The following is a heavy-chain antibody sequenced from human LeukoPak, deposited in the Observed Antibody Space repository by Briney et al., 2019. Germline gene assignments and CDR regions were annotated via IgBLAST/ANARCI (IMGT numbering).Heavy chain of an antibody. V-gene: IGHV1-18*01. Sequence: ASVKVSCKASGYTFTSYGISWVRQAPGQGLEWMGWISAYNGNTNYAQKLQGRVTMTTDTSTSTAYMELRSLRSDDTAVYYYARARSSWYYFDYWGQGTLVTVSS. CDR2: ISAYNGNT. J-gene: IGHJ4*02. CDR1: GYTFTSYG. CDR3: ARARSSWYYFDY. D-gene: IGHD6-13*01.